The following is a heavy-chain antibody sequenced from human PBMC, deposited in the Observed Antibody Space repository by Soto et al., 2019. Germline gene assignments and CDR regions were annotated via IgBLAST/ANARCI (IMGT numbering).Heavy chain of an antibody. CDR3: ARGRCSSTSCYY. V-gene: IGHV3-11*04. D-gene: IGHD2-2*01. CDR2: ISSSGSTI. Sequence: GGSLRLSCAASGFTFSDYYMSWIRQAPGKGLEWVSYISSSGSTIYYADSVKGRFTISRDKAKNSVYLQMNSLRAEDTDVYYCARGRCSSTSCYYWGQGTLVTVYS. J-gene: IGHJ4*02. CDR1: GFTFSDYY.